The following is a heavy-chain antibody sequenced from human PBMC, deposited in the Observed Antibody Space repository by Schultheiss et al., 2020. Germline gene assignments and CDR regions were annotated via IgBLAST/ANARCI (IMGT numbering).Heavy chain of an antibody. CDR1: GFTFSSYS. D-gene: IGHD4-17*01. J-gene: IGHJ4*02. CDR2: ISSSSSTI. V-gene: IGHV3-48*01. Sequence: GGSLRLSCAASGFTFSSYSMNWVRQAPGKGLEWVSYISSSSSTIYYADSVKGRFTISRDNAKNSLYLQMNSLRAEDTAVYYCAKDWTVTSSLSLDVWGQGTLVTVSS. CDR3: AKDWTVTSSLSLDV.